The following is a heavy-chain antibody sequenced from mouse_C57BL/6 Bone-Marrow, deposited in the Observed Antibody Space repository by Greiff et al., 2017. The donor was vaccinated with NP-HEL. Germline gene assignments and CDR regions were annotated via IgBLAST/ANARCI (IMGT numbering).Heavy chain of an antibody. CDR3: ATRFTTVVGRGYFDV. CDR2: IWGGGST. D-gene: IGHD1-1*01. V-gene: IGHV2-9*01. Sequence: VKVVESGPGLVAPSQSLSITCTVSGFSLTSYGVDWVRQPPGKGLEWLGVIWGGGSTNYNSALMSRLSISKDNSKSQVFLKMNSLQTDDTAMYYCATRFTTVVGRGYFDVWGTGTTVTVSS. CDR1: GFSLTSYG. J-gene: IGHJ1*03.